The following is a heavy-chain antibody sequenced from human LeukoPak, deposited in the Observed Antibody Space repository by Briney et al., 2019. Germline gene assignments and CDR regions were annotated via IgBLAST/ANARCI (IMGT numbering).Heavy chain of an antibody. V-gene: IGHV4-59*01. D-gene: IGHD5-18*01. J-gene: IGHJ6*03. Sequence: SETLSLTCTVSGGSISSYYWSWIRQPPGKGLEWIGYIYYSGSTNYNPSLKSRVTISVDTSKNQFSLKLSSVTAEDTAVYYCAKDLGGSYGFNYYYYMDVWGKGTTVTVSS. CDR3: AKDLGGSYGFNYYYYMDV. CDR1: GGSISSYY. CDR2: IYYSGST.